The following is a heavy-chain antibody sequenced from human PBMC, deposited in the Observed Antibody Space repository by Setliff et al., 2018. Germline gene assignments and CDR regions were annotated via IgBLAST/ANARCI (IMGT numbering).Heavy chain of an antibody. CDR1: GYTFTSYG. J-gene: IGHJ3*02. V-gene: IGHV1-18*01. D-gene: IGHD2-2*01. CDR3: VRDRAAIVVGPPTAAFDI. Sequence: ASVKVSCKASGYTFTSYGVSWVRQAPGQGLEWMGWISAYNGNINYAQKFQGRVTMTTDTYTSTANMELRSLRSDDTAQYYCVRDRAAIVVGPPTAAFDIWGQGTMVTVSS. CDR2: ISAYNGNI.